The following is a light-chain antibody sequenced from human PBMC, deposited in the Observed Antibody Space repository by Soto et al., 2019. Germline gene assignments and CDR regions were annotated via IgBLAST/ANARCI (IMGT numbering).Light chain of an antibody. CDR1: QSVSSRY. V-gene: IGKV3-20*01. Sequence: EILFTQSRGTLSLSPGERATLSCRASQSVSSRYLAWYKQKPGQAARLLIYGAASRATGIQDRLSGSGYGTDFTLNIRRLEPEDFAVYYCQQYGSSPITLGQGTRLEIK. CDR3: QQYGSSPIT. CDR2: GAA. J-gene: IGKJ5*01.